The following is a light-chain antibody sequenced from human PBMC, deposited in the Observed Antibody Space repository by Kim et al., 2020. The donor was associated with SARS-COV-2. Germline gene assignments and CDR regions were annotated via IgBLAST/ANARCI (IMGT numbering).Light chain of an antibody. J-gene: IGLJ1*01. Sequence: GQSITISCTGTSGDVGGSNNVSWYQQHPDKAPKLMIYDVNNRPSGVSTRFSGSKSGNTASLTISGLQAEDEADYYCSSYTSHLAYVFGTGTKVTVL. CDR2: DVN. CDR1: SGDVGGSNN. V-gene: IGLV2-14*03. CDR3: SSYTSHLAYV.